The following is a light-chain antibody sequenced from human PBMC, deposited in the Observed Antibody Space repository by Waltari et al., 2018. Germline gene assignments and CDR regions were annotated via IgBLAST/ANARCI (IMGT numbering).Light chain of an antibody. CDR2: DVN. V-gene: IGLV2-14*03. J-gene: IGLJ2*01. Sequence: QSALSQPASVSGSPGQSITIPCTGSSRDVGGDDSVSWYQDHPGQAPKVIIYDVNNRPSRVSDRFSGSKAGNTASLTISGLQAEDEANYYCCSQSSYNGVIFGGGTKLTVL. CDR3: CSQSSYNGVI. CDR1: SRDVGGDDS.